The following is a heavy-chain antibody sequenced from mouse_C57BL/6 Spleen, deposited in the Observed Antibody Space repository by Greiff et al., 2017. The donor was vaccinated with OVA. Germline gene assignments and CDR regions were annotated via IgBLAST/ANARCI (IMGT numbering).Heavy chain of an antibody. V-gene: IGHV1-69*01. J-gene: IGHJ4*01. CDR2: IDPSDSYT. CDR1: GYTFTSYW. D-gene: IGHD1-1*01. Sequence: QVQLQQSGAELVMPGASVKLSCKASGYTFTSYWMHWVKQRPGQGLEWIGEIDPSDSYTNYNQKFKGKSTLTVDKSSSTAYMQLSSLTSEDSAVYYCASRGTYYGSSYEAMDYWGQGTSVTVSS. CDR3: ASRGTYYGSSYEAMDY.